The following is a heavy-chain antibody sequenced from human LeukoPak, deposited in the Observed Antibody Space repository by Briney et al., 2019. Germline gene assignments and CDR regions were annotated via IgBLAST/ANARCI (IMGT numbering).Heavy chain of an antibody. Sequence: GASVKVSCKASGGTFSSYAISWVRQAPGQGLEWMGRIIPILGIANYAQKFQGRVTITADKSTSTAYMELSSLRSEDTAVYYCARHQSYYYDSSGYEYYFDYWGQGTLVTVSS. CDR2: IIPILGIA. CDR1: GGTFSSYA. J-gene: IGHJ4*02. D-gene: IGHD3-22*01. CDR3: ARHQSYYYDSSGYEYYFDY. V-gene: IGHV1-69*04.